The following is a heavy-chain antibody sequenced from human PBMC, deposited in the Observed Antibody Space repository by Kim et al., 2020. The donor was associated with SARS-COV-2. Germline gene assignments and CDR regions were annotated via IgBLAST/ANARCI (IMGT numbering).Heavy chain of an antibody. CDR3: AREERYYYDSSGYYYSAWYFDL. Sequence: SVKVSCKASGGTFSSYAISWVRQAPGQGLEWMGGIIPIFGTANYAQKFQGRVTITADESTSTAYMELSSLRSEDTAVYYCAREERYYYDSSGYYYSAWYFDLWGRGTLVTVSS. J-gene: IGHJ2*01. D-gene: IGHD3-22*01. V-gene: IGHV1-69*13. CDR1: GGTFSSYA. CDR2: IIPIFGTA.